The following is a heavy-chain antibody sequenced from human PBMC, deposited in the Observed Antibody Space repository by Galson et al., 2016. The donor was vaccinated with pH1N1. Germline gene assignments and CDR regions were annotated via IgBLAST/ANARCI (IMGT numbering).Heavy chain of an antibody. J-gene: IGHJ3*02. Sequence: SVKVSCKASGVIFNSYAINWVRQAPGQGLEWMGGIIAIFNTPDYAQDFQGRVTITADKPTTTVYLELSGRTSEDTAVYYCARARNYYGNEAFDIWGQGTMVIVSS. D-gene: IGHD3-22*01. CDR2: IIAIFNTP. CDR3: ARARNYYGNEAFDI. V-gene: IGHV1-69*06. CDR1: GVIFNSYA.